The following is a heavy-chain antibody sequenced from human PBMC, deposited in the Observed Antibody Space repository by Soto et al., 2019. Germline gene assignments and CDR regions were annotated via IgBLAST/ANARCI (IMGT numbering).Heavy chain of an antibody. D-gene: IGHD3-10*01. J-gene: IGHJ6*02. V-gene: IGHV4-30-4*01. CDR2: IYYSGCT. CDR3: AREVKGTLYGMDV. CDR1: GGSISSGDYY. Sequence: QVQLQESGPGLVKPSQTLSLTCTVSGGSISSGDYYWSWIRQPPGKGLEWIGYIYYSGCTYYNPYLKRRVTISVDTSKNQFSLKLSSVTAADTAVYYCAREVKGTLYGMDVWGQGTTVTVSS.